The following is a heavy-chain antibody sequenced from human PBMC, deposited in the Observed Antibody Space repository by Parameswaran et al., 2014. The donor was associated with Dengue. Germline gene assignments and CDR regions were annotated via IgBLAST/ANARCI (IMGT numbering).Heavy chain of an antibody. D-gene: IGHD6-25*01. Sequence: WVRQAPGQGLEWMGIINPSGGSTSYAQKFQGRVTMTRDTSTSTVYMELSSLRSEDTAIYYCARSSSGWHIDWFDPWGQGTLVTVSS. V-gene: IGHV1-46*01. CDR2: INPSGGST. CDR3: ARSSSGWHIDWFDP. J-gene: IGHJ5*02.